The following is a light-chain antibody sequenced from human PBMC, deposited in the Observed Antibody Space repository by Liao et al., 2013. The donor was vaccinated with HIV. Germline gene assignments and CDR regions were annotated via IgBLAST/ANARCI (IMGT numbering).Light chain of an antibody. CDR3: QAWDSSFWV. J-gene: IGLJ3*02. CDR2: QDT. Sequence: SYELTQPPSVSVSPGQSASITCSGEKLGAKYACWYQQKPGQSPVLVIYQDTKRPSGIPERFSGSNSGNTATLTISGTQAMDEADYYCQAWDSSFWVFGGGTKLTVL. CDR1: KLGAKY. V-gene: IGLV3-1*01.